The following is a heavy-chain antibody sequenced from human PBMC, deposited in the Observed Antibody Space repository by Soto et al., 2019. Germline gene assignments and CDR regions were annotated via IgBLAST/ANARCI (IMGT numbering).Heavy chain of an antibody. D-gene: IGHD1-26*01. Sequence: VQLVESGGGLVKPGGSLRLSCAASGFSFSSDSMGWVRQAPGKGLEWVASISSSGSFMNYADSVKGRFTISRDNAKNSLYLQMRSLKDDDTAVYYCARDPPSGATLDWFDSWGQGTLVTVSS. J-gene: IGHJ5*01. CDR1: GFSFSSDS. CDR3: ARDPPSGATLDWFDS. CDR2: ISSSGSFM. V-gene: IGHV3-21*01.